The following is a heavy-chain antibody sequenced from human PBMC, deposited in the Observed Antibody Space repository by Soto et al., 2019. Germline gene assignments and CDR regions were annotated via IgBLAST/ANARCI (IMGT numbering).Heavy chain of an antibody. CDR1: GGSISSGDYH. Sequence: QVQLQESGPGLVKPSQTLSLTCTVSGGSISSGDYHWSRIRQPPGKGLEWIGFVYYTRNTYYNPSLKSRVTISVDTSKNQFSLKLSSVTAADTAVYYCARSDFLSGYYTDYWGQGTLVTVSS. CDR3: ARSDFLSGYYTDY. V-gene: IGHV4-30-4*08. CDR2: VYYTRNT. J-gene: IGHJ4*02. D-gene: IGHD3-3*01.